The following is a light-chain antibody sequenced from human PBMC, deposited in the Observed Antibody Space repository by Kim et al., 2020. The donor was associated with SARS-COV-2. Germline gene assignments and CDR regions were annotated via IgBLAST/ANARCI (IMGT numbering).Light chain of an antibody. J-gene: IGKJ1*01. Sequence: SASAGDRVTTTCRASQVIGNHLAWYQQEPGKVPNLLIYASSALHSGFPSRFGGSGSGTDFTLTITSLQPEDVATYYCQKYNSVPWTFGPGTKVDIK. CDR3: QKYNSVPWT. CDR2: ASS. CDR1: QVIGNH. V-gene: IGKV1-27*01.